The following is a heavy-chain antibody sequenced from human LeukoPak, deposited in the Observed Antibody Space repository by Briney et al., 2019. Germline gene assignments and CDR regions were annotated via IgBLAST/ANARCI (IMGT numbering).Heavy chain of an antibody. CDR2: VGRSGADT. D-gene: IGHD1-1*01. CDR1: GFTFSSYA. V-gene: IGHV3-23*01. J-gene: IGHJ4*02. Sequence: GGSLRLSCVASGFTFSSYAVGWFRQAPGKGLEWVSTVGRSGADTYYADSVRGRFTISKDSSKNTLQMNSLSAEDTAIYYCVKHSGGVYGNSDYWGQGILVTVSS. CDR3: VKHSGGVYGNSDY.